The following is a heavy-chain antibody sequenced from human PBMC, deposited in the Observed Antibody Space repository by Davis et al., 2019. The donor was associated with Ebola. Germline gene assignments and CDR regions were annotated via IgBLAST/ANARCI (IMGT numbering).Heavy chain of an antibody. V-gene: IGHV1-2*06. CDR3: ARGAYYTGPDY. CDR1: GYTFTGYY. D-gene: IGHD3-3*01. Sequence: ASVKVSCKASGYTFTGYYMHWVRQAPGQGLEWMGRINPNSGGTNYAQKFQGRVTITRDTSASTAYMELSSLRSEDTAVYYCARGAYYTGPDYWGQGTLVTVSS. CDR2: INPNSGGT. J-gene: IGHJ4*02.